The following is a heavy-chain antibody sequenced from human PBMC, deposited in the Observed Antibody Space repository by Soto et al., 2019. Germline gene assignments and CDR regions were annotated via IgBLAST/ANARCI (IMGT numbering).Heavy chain of an antibody. Sequence: QVQLQESGPGLVKPSQTLSLTCTVSGGSISSGGYYWSWIRQHPGKGLEWIGYIYYSGSTYYNPSLKSRVTISVDTSKNQFSLKLSSVTAADTAVYYCARGIKTYYYDSSGYYGWYFDLWGRGTLVTVSS. CDR2: IYYSGST. V-gene: IGHV4-31*03. CDR1: GGSISSGGYY. J-gene: IGHJ2*01. CDR3: ARGIKTYYYDSSGYYGWYFDL. D-gene: IGHD3-22*01.